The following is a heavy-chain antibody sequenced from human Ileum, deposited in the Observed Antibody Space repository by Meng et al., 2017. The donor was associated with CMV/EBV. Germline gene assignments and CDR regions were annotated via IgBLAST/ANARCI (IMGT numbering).Heavy chain of an antibody. CDR2: ISSGATTI. CDR1: GFSVSENY. Sequence: GGSLRLSCGAASGFSVSENYMNWVRQAPGKGPEWISSISSGATTIYFADSVKDRFTISRDNSKRTLFLQMNSLRVEDSAVYYCAKGSYFWGQGTTVTVSS. D-gene: IGHD2-21*01. J-gene: IGHJ6*02. CDR3: AKGSYF. V-gene: IGHV3-11*04.